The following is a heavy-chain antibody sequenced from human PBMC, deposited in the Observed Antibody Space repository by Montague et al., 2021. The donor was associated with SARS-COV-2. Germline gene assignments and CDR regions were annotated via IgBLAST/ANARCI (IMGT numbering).Heavy chain of an antibody. D-gene: IGHD1-1*01. Sequence: SETLSLTCTVSGGSISSSSYYWGWIRQPPGKGPEWIGSIYYSGTTFYNPSLRSRVTMSVDTSKNQFSLRLSSVTAADTAVFYCAREVAGDWYFDLWGRGTLVTVSS. V-gene: IGHV4-39*02. CDR2: IYYSGTT. CDR3: AREVAGDWYFDL. CDR1: GGSISSSSYY. J-gene: IGHJ2*01.